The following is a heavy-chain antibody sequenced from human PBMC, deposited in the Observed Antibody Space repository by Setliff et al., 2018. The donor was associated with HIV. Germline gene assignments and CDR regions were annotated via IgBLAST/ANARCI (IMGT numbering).Heavy chain of an antibody. CDR3: AREDSSWYGSLDY. Sequence: GGSLRLSCAASAFTFSNYGMYWVRQAPGKGLEWVAVIWFDGSKKYYTDSVKGRFTISRDNSKNTVYLQMNSLRAEDMAIYYCAREDSSWYGSLDYWGQGTPVTVSS. J-gene: IGHJ4*02. V-gene: IGHV3-33*07. CDR1: AFTFSNYG. D-gene: IGHD6-13*01. CDR2: IWFDGSKK.